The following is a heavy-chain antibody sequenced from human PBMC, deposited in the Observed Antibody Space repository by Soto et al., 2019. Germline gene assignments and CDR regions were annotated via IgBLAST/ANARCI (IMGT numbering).Heavy chain of an antibody. Sequence: QVQLVQSGAEVKKPGASVKVSCKASGYTFTSYDINWVRQDTGQGLEWMGWMNPNSGNTGYAQKFQGRVTMPRNTSISTAYMELSSLISEDTAVYSSARERSIRGFDYWGQRTLVTVSS. CDR1: GYTFTSYD. CDR3: ARERSIRGFDY. J-gene: IGHJ4*02. D-gene: IGHD3-10*01. CDR2: MNPNSGNT. V-gene: IGHV1-8*01.